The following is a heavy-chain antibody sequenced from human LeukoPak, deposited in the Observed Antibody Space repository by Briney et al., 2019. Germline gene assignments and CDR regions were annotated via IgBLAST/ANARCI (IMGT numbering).Heavy chain of an antibody. V-gene: IGHV3-23*01. D-gene: IGHD2-15*01. CDR2: INNDGENT. CDR1: GFTFRTYA. CDR3: AQQLGYCSGGSCYFTS. Sequence: GGSLRLFCAASGFTFRTYAMSWVRQTPGKGLEWVSAINNDGENTYYADSVKGRFSVSRDNSKNTLHLQMNSLRAEDTAKYYCAQQLGYCSGGSCYFTSWGQGTLVTVSS. J-gene: IGHJ5*02.